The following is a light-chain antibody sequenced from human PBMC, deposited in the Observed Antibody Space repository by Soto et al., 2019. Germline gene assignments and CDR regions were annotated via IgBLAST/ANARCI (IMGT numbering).Light chain of an antibody. CDR2: AAS. J-gene: IGKJ1*01. Sequence: IQLTQSPSSLSASICDRVTITCRASQTVNTYLHWYQQKPGKAPKLLIYAASNLQSGVPSRFSGSGSGTNFTLSLNSLQPEDFATYYCQQGYSNPWTFGQGTKVDI. CDR1: QTVNTY. CDR3: QQGYSNPWT. V-gene: IGKV1-39*01.